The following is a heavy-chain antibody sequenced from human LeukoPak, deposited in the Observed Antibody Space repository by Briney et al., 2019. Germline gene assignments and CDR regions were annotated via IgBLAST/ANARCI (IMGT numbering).Heavy chain of an antibody. D-gene: IGHD3-22*01. CDR2: IYPDDSDT. CDR1: GYSFTSYW. Sequence: PGESLKISCKGSGYSFTSYWIAWVRQMPGKGLEWMGIIYPDDSDTRYSPSFQGQVTISADKSINTAYLQWSSLKASDTAMYYCARLYYHASDYPDYWGQGTLVTVSS. V-gene: IGHV5-51*01. CDR3: ARLYYHASDYPDY. J-gene: IGHJ4*02.